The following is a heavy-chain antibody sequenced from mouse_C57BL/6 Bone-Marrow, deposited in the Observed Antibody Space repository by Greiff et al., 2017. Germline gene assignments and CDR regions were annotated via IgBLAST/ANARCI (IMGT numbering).Heavy chain of an antibody. CDR3: TTYGNPYSYAMDY. J-gene: IGHJ4*01. Sequence: VQLQQSGAELVRPGASVKLSCTASGFNIKDDYMHWVKQRPEQGLEWIGWIDPENGDTEYASKFQGKATITADTSSNTAYLQLSSLTSEDTAVYYCTTYGNPYSYAMDYWGQGTSVTVSS. CDR1: GFNIKDDY. D-gene: IGHD2-1*01. V-gene: IGHV14-4*01. CDR2: IDPENGDT.